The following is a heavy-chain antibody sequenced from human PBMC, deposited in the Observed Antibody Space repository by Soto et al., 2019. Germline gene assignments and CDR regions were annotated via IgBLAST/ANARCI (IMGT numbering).Heavy chain of an antibody. Sequence: PSETLSLTCTVSGGSVNTAPYYWSWIRQPPGKGLEWIGYIYYSGSTNYNPSLKSRVSISLDTSKNQFSLNLRSVTAADTAVYFCARDHRSFYDTSGYYPYFDYWGQGTLVTVSS. J-gene: IGHJ4*02. CDR3: ARDHRSFYDTSGYYPYFDY. V-gene: IGHV4-61*01. CDR1: GGSVNTAPYY. D-gene: IGHD3-22*01. CDR2: IYYSGST.